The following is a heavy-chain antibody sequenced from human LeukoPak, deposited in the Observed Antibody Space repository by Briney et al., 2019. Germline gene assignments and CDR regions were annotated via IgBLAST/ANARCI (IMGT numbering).Heavy chain of an antibody. CDR2: ISYDGSNK. Sequence: PGGSLRLSCAASGFTFSSYAMHWVRQAPGKGLEWVAVISYDGSNKYYADSVKGRFTISRDNSKNTLYLQMNSLRAEDTAVYYCARDYPSSGGDSQGAFDIWGQGTMVTVSS. CDR1: GFTFSSYA. CDR3: ARDYPSSGGDSQGAFDI. V-gene: IGHV3-30-3*01. J-gene: IGHJ3*02. D-gene: IGHD2-21*02.